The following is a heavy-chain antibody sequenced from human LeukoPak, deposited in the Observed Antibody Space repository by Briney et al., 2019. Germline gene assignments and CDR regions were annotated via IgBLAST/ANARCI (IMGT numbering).Heavy chain of an antibody. Sequence: SETLSLTCTVSGGSISSYYWSWIRQPAGKGLEWIGRIYTSGSSNYNPSLTSRVAMSVDASKNQFSLKLSSVTAADTAVYYCARDETTYYYDSSVWFDPWGQGTLVTVSS. CDR1: GGSISSYY. V-gene: IGHV4-4*07. CDR3: ARDETTYYYDSSVWFDP. J-gene: IGHJ5*02. CDR2: IYTSGSS. D-gene: IGHD3-22*01.